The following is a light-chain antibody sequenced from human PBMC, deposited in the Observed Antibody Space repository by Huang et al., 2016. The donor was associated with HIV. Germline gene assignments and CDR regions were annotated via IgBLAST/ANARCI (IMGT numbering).Light chain of an antibody. CDR1: QSVGSN. V-gene: IGKV3-15*01. CDR3: QQYNNWPPWT. Sequence: EIAMTQSPATLSVSPGERATLSCRASQSVGSNLAWYQQKPGQAPRPLIYGASTRATDIPARFSGSGSGTEFTLTISSLQSEDFAVYYCQQYNNWPPWTFGQGTKVEIK. CDR2: GAS. J-gene: IGKJ1*01.